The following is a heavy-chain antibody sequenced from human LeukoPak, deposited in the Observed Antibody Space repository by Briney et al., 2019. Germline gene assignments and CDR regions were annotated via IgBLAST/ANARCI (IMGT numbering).Heavy chain of an antibody. J-gene: IGHJ4*02. Sequence: GGSLRLSCAASGFTFSSYAMSWVRQAPGKGLEWVSSISGSGGRTYYADSVKGRFTISRDNPNNTLYLQMNSLKTEDTAVYYCTTATDMIYFGSGSPSVDYWGQGTLVTVSS. D-gene: IGHD3-10*01. CDR2: ISGSGGRT. CDR1: GFTFSSYA. CDR3: TTATDMIYFGSGSPSVDY. V-gene: IGHV3-23*01.